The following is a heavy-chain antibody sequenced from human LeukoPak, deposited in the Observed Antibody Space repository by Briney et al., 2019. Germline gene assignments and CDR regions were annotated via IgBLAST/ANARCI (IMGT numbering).Heavy chain of an antibody. V-gene: IGHV1-18*01. D-gene: IGHD6-19*01. CDR2: ISAYNGNT. CDR1: GYTFTSYG. J-gene: IGHJ6*02. CDR3: ARDQGQWLVFYGMDV. Sequence: GASVKVSCKASGYTFTSYGISWVRQAPGQGLEWMGWISAYNGNTNYAQKFQDRVTMITDTSTSTAYMELRSLRSDDTAVYYCARDQGQWLVFYGMDVWGQGTTVTVSS.